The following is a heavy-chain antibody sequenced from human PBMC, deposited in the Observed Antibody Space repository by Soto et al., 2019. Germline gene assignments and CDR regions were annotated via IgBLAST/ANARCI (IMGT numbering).Heavy chain of an antibody. D-gene: IGHD3-9*01. J-gene: IGHJ6*02. Sequence: GGSLRLSCAASGFTFSSYSRNWVRQAPGKGLEWVSYISSSSITIYYADSVKGRFTISRDNSKNSLYLQMNSLRDEDTAVYYCALGGGYFARLFSYGMDVWGQGTTVTVSS. CDR3: ALGGGYFARLFSYGMDV. CDR1: GFTFSSYS. V-gene: IGHV3-48*02. CDR2: ISSSSITI.